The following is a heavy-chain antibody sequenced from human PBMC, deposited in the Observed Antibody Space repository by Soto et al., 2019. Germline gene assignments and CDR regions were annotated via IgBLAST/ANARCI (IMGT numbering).Heavy chain of an antibody. J-gene: IGHJ4*02. D-gene: IGHD6-13*01. Sequence: EVQLVESGGGLVQPGGSLRLSCAASGFTFSDFWMSWVRQAPGKGLEWVANIKQDGSEEQYVDAVKGRFTISRDNAKNSLYLQMNSLRDDDTAVYYCARRGSTWYAASHWGQGTLVTVSS. CDR3: ARRGSTWYAASH. CDR2: IKQDGSEE. CDR1: GFTFSDFW. V-gene: IGHV3-7*03.